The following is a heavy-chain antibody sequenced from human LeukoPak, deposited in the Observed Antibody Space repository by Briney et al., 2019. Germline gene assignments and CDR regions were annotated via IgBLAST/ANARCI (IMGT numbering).Heavy chain of an antibody. Sequence: ASVKVSCKASGGTFSSYAISWVRQAPGQGLEWMGGIIPIFGTANYAQKFQGRVTITADESTSTAYMELSSLRSEDTAVYYCARNGATQFYYYGMDVWGQGTTVTVSS. CDR2: IIPIFGTA. V-gene: IGHV1-69*13. CDR1: GGTFSSYA. D-gene: IGHD1-26*01. J-gene: IGHJ6*02. CDR3: ARNGATQFYYYGMDV.